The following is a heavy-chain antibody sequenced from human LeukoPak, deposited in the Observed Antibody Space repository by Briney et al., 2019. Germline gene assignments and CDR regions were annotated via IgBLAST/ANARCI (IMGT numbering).Heavy chain of an antibody. D-gene: IGHD3-10*01. CDR2: IWYDGSNK. V-gene: IGHV3-33*01. CDR3: ARDAYYYGSGSYVDE. Sequence: GRSLRLSCAVSGFTFSSYGMRWVRQAPGKGLEWVAVIWYDGSNKFYADSVKGRFTISRDNSKNTLYLQMNSLRAEDTAVYYCARDAYYYGSGSYVDEWGQGTLVTVSS. J-gene: IGHJ4*02. CDR1: GFTFSSYG.